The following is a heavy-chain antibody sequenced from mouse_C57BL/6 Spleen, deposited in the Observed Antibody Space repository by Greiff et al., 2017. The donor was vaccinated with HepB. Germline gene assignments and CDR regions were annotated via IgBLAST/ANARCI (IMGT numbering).Heavy chain of an antibody. Sequence: QVQLKQSGAELARPGASVKLSCKASGYTFTGYGISWVKQRTGQGLEWIGEIYPRSGNTYYNEKFKGKATLTADKSSSTAYMELRSLTSEDSAVYFCARGDYYGPFDYWGQGTTLTVSS. V-gene: IGHV1-81*01. J-gene: IGHJ2*01. CDR1: GYTFTGYG. CDR3: ARGDYYGPFDY. CDR2: IYPRSGNT. D-gene: IGHD2-1*01.